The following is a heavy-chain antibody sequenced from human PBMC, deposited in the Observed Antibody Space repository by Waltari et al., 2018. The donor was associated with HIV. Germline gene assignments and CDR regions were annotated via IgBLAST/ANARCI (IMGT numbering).Heavy chain of an antibody. V-gene: IGHV3-21*01. J-gene: IGHJ4*02. CDR2: ISSGSDDI. Sequence: EVQLVESGGGLVKPGESLRLSCAASGFTFSSYRMNWVRQAPGKGLEWVSSISSGSDDIYHADSAKGRFTVARDDAQNALYLQMNSLRAEDTAVYYCARDLAYDISGYYYFDYWCQGTLVTVSS. D-gene: IGHD3-22*01. CDR1: GFTFSSYR. CDR3: ARDLAYDISGYYYFDY.